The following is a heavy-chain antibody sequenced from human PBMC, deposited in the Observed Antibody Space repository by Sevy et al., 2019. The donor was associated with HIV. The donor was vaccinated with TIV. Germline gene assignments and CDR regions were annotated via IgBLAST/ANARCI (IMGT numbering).Heavy chain of an antibody. CDR2: ISYDGSNK. D-gene: IGHD3-9*01. Sequence: GGSLRLSCAASGFTFSSYAMHWVRQAPGKGVEWVAVISYDGSNKYYADSVKGRFTISRDNSKNTLYLQMNSLRAEDTAVYYCARDSKVLRYFDWLTDYWGQGTLVTVSS. J-gene: IGHJ4*02. V-gene: IGHV3-30-3*01. CDR1: GFTFSSYA. CDR3: ARDSKVLRYFDWLTDY.